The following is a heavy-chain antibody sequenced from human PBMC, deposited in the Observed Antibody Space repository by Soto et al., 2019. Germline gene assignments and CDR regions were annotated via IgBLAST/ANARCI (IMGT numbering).Heavy chain of an antibody. CDR3: ARGMATIIVWFDP. Sequence: PGGSLRLSCAASGFTFSSYAMHWVRQAPGKGLEWVAVISYDGSNKYYADSVKGRFTISRDNSKNTLYLQMNSLRAEDTAVYYCARGMATIIVWFDPWGQGTLVTLSS. J-gene: IGHJ5*02. V-gene: IGHV3-30-3*01. CDR2: ISYDGSNK. D-gene: IGHD5-12*01. CDR1: GFTFSSYA.